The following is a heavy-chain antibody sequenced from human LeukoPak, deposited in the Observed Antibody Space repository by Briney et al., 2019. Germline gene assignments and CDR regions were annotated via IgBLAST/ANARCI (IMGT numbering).Heavy chain of an antibody. J-gene: IGHJ3*02. CDR3: AREQSGSYSEAFDI. CDR2: ISSSSYI. CDR1: GFTFSSYS. Sequence: PGGSLRLSCAASGFTFSSYSMNWVRQAPGKGLEWVSSISSSSYIYYADSVKGRFTISRDNAQNSLYLQMNSLRAEDTAVYYCAREQSGSYSEAFDIWGQGTMVTVSS. V-gene: IGHV3-21*01. D-gene: IGHD1-26*01.